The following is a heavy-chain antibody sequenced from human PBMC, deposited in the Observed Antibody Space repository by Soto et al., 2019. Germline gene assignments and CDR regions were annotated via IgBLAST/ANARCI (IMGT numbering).Heavy chain of an antibody. CDR2: ISGSGGST. D-gene: IGHD3-16*01. J-gene: IGHJ4*02. CDR1: GFTFSSYA. CDR3: AKGSDRLHYDYIWGTYPSWPFDY. Sequence: GGSLRLSCAASGFTFSSYAMSWVRQAPGKGLEWVSAISGSGGSTYYADSVKDRFTISRDNSKNTLYLKMNSLRAEDTAVYYCAKGSDRLHYDYIWGTYPSWPFDYWGQGTLVTVSS. V-gene: IGHV3-23*01.